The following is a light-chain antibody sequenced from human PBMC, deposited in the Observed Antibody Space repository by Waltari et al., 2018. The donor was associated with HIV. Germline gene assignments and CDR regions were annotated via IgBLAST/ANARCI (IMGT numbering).Light chain of an antibody. CDR1: TSNIGSNY. J-gene: IGLJ2*01. CDR2: END. V-gene: IGLV1-51*02. Sequence: QSVLTQPPAMSAAPGHQVTLSCSGDTSNIGSNYVSWYRHSPRTAPKLLCFENDQRPDGVTDRFSATKVGVSAALRITGLRSDDEGDYYCQTWDSGLNGVIFGGGTRLTVL. CDR3: QTWDSGLNGVI.